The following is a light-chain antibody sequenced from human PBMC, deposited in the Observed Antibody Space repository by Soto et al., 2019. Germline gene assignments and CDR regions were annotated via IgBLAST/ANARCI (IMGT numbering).Light chain of an antibody. Sequence: EVVMTQSPATLSVSPGERATLSCRASQSVSSNLAWYQQKPGQAPRLLIYGASTRATNIPARFGGSGSETQFTLTISSLQSEDFAVYYCQQYNNWPPWTFGQGTKVDIK. J-gene: IGKJ1*01. CDR2: GAS. V-gene: IGKV3-15*01. CDR1: QSVSSN. CDR3: QQYNNWPPWT.